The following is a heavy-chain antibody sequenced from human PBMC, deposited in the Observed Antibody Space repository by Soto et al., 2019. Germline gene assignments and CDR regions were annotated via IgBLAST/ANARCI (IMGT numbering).Heavy chain of an antibody. Sequence: QVQLVQSGAEVEKPGSSVKVSCKASGGTFSSYAISWVRQAPGQGLEWMGGIIPIFGTANYAQKFQGRVTITADKSTSTAYMELSSLRSEDTAVYYCASNARRWLAAANWFDPWGQGTLVTVSS. J-gene: IGHJ5*02. D-gene: IGHD6-19*01. CDR1: GGTFSSYA. CDR3: ASNARRWLAAANWFDP. CDR2: IIPIFGTA. V-gene: IGHV1-69*06.